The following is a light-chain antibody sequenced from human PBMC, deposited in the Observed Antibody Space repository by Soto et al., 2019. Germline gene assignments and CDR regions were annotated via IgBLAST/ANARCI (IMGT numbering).Light chain of an antibody. V-gene: IGLV2-14*03. CDR1: SSDIGAHNF. CDR3: FSYTDSSAFVV. J-gene: IGLJ1*01. Sequence: QSVLTQPASVSGSPGQAITVSCSGTSSDIGAHNFVSWYQQHPGKAPKPIIYEVINRPSGVSDRFSGSKSGNTASLTISGLQSEDEADYYCFSYTDSSAFVVFGTGTKVTVL. CDR2: EVI.